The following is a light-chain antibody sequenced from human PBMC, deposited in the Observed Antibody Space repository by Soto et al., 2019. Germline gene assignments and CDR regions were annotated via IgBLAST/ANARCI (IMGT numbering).Light chain of an antibody. CDR2: WAS. V-gene: IGKV4-1*01. Sequence: DILMTQSPNSLAVSLGERATINCKSSQNVLYSSNNKNYLAWYQQKLGQPPKLLIRWASSRESGVPDRFSGSGSGTDFTLTISSLQAEDVAVYYCQQYYSTPRTFGQGTKVDIK. J-gene: IGKJ1*01. CDR1: QNVLYSSNNKNY. CDR3: QQYYSTPRT.